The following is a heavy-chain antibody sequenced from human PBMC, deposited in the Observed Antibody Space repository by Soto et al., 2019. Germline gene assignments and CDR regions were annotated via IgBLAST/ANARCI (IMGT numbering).Heavy chain of an antibody. CDR1: GFTFSDYG. D-gene: IGHD3-22*01. J-gene: IGHJ1*01. CDR2: IWYDGSTT. V-gene: IGHV3-33*01. Sequence: QVQLVESGGGVVQPGRALRLSCAASGFTFSDYGMHWVRQAPGKGLEWVAIIWYDGSTTDYADSVKGRFTISRDNSKNTLYLQMNSLRAEDTAVYYCASQDRERSGHYGGLEYWGRGTLVTVSS. CDR3: ASQDRERSGHYGGLEY.